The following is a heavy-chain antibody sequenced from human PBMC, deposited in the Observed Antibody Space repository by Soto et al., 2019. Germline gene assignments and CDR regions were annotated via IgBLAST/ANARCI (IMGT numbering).Heavy chain of an antibody. CDR2: IYYDGST. CDR3: ARSTIAPHLFMYPFDS. J-gene: IGHJ4*01. Sequence: SETLSLTCTVSGASISSNTYYWAWIRRPPRKRLESIGSIYYDGSTYYNPSLNSRLIISVDTSNIQFSLELNSVTAADSAVYYCARSTIAPHLFMYPFDSWGQGTLVTVPQ. CDR1: GASISSNTYY. V-gene: IGHV4-39*01. D-gene: IGHD6-6*01.